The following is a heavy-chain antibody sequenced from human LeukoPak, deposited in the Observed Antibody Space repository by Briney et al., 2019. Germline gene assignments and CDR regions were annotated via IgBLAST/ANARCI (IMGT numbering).Heavy chain of an antibody. CDR1: GFTFSTYA. D-gene: IGHD5-12*01. Sequence: GGSLRLSCAASGFTFSTYAMHWVRQAPGQGLEWVASIPYDGSNEYYGESAKGRFTITRDNSKNTLFLQMTSLRPEDTAVYYCEKALEDIGMSIDYYYGMDVWGQGPAVTVSS. J-gene: IGHJ6*02. V-gene: IGHV3-30-3*01. CDR2: IPYDGSNE. CDR3: EKALEDIGMSIDYYYGMDV.